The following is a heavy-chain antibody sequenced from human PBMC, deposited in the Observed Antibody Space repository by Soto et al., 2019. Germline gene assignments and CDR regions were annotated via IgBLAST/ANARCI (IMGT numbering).Heavy chain of an antibody. CDR1: GYTFTSYG. Sequence: QVQLVQSGAEVKNPGESVKVSCKASGYTFTSYGISWVRQAPGPGLEWMVWISAYNGNTKYAEKIQGRVTMTTDTPTSTAYMELRSLRSDDTAVYYCAREPNYFDYWGQGTLVTVSS. CDR3: AREPNYFDY. CDR2: ISAYNGNT. V-gene: IGHV1-18*01. J-gene: IGHJ4*02.